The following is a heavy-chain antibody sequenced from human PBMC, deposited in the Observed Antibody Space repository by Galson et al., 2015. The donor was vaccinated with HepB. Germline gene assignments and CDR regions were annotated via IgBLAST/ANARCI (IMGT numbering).Heavy chain of an antibody. CDR1: GGTFSSYT. CDR3: ASSLALSGSYFGWFDP. D-gene: IGHD1-26*01. J-gene: IGHJ5*02. CDR2: IIPILGIA. Sequence: SVKVSCKASGGTFSSYTISWVRQAPGQGLEWMGRIIPILGIANYAQKFQGRVTITADKSTSTAYMELSSLRSEDTAVYYCASSLALSGSYFGWFDPWGQGTLVTVSS. V-gene: IGHV1-69*02.